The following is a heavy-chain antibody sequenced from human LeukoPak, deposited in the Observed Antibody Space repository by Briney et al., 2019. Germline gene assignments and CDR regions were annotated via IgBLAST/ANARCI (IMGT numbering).Heavy chain of an antibody. D-gene: IGHD6-13*01. CDR1: GGSVSSYY. Sequence: SETLSLTCTVSGGSVSSYYWSWIRQPPGKGLEWIGYIYTSGSTNYNPSLKSRVTISVDTSKNQFSLKLSSVTAADTAMYYCVRQSEAAGTFWFDPWGQGTLVTVSS. J-gene: IGHJ5*02. CDR2: IYTSGST. CDR3: VRQSEAAGTFWFDP. V-gene: IGHV4-4*09.